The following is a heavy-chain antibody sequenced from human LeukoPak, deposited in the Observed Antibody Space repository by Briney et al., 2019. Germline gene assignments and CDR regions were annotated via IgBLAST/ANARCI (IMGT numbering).Heavy chain of an antibody. D-gene: IGHD3-10*01. CDR1: GYTFTSYG. CDR2: ISAYNGNT. V-gene: IGHV1-18*01. J-gene: IGHJ4*02. Sequence: ASVKVSCKASGYTFTSYGISWVRQAPGQGLEWMGWISAYNGNTNYAQKLQGRVTMTTDTSTSTAYMELRSLRSDDTAVYYCARDRHGSGSYIVDYWGQGTLVTVSS. CDR3: ARDRHGSGSYIVDY.